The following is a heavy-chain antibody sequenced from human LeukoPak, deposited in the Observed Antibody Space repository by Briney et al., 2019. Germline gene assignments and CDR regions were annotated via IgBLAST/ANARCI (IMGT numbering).Heavy chain of an antibody. CDR2: INHSGST. CDR1: GGSFSGYY. V-gene: IGHV4-34*01. J-gene: IGHJ4*02. D-gene: IGHD5-18*01. Sequence: SETLSLTCAVYGGSFSGYYWSWIRQPPGKGLEWIGEINHSGSTNYNPSLKSRVTISVDTSKNQFSLKLSSVTAADTAVYYCARKPWIQLWSFFDYWGQGTLVTVSP. CDR3: ARKPWIQLWSFFDY.